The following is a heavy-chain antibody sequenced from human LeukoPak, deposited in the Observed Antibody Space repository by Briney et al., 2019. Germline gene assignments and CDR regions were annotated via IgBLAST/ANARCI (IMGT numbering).Heavy chain of an antibody. CDR3: ARAPMYYYDSSGLDYYFDY. CDR2: IYHSGST. J-gene: IGHJ4*02. V-gene: IGHV4-38-2*02. D-gene: IGHD3-22*01. CDR1: GYSISSGYY. Sequence: SETLSLTCTVSGYSISSGYYWGWIRQPPGKGLVWIGSIYHSGSTYYNPSLKSRVTISVDTSKNQFSLKLSSVTAADTAVYYCARAPMYYYDSSGLDYYFDYWGQGTLVTVSS.